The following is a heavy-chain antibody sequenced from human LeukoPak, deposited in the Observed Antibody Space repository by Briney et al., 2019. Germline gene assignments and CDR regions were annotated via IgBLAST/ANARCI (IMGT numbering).Heavy chain of an antibody. CDR2: ISGSGGNT. CDR1: GFTFSSYV. D-gene: IGHD2-15*01. J-gene: IGHJ1*01. CDR3: AKYCSGGSCYGPEYFQH. V-gene: IGHV3-23*01. Sequence: GGSLRLSCAASGFTFSSYVMSWVRQAPGKGLEWVSAISGSGGNTYYADSVKGRFTISRDNSKNTLCLQMNSLRAEDTAVYYCAKYCSGGSCYGPEYFQHWGQGTLVTVSS.